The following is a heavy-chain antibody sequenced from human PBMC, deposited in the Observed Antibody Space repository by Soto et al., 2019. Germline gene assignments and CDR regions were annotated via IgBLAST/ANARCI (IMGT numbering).Heavy chain of an antibody. V-gene: IGHV4-59*01. D-gene: IGHD5-18*01. CDR1: AGSISRYY. J-gene: IGHJ4*02. Sequence: HVQLQESGPGLVKPSEPLSLTCSVSAGSISRYYWGWVRQSPGEGLEWIAHISYTVDASYNPSLKSRVTISLYTSKNKIALSMMSVTAADTAVYYCVGSLMSRAMESFDYWGQGTLVTVTS. CDR2: ISYTVDA. CDR3: VGSLMSRAMESFDY.